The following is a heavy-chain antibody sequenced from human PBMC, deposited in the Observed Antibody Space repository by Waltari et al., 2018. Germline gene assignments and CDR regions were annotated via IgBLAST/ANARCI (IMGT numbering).Heavy chain of an antibody. Sequence: EVQLVESGGGLIQPGGSLRLSCAASGFTVSSNYMRWVRQAPGKGLEWVSVIYSGGSTYYTDSVKGRFTISRDNSKNTLYLQMNSLRAEDTAVYYCARAAISYSSVGWFDPWGQGTLVTVSS. D-gene: IGHD6-19*01. CDR3: ARAAISYSSVGWFDP. CDR1: GFTVSSNY. V-gene: IGHV3-53*01. CDR2: IYSGGST. J-gene: IGHJ5*02.